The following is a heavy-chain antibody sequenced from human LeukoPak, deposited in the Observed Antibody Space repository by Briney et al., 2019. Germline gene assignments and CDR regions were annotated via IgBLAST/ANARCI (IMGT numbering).Heavy chain of an antibody. D-gene: IGHD6-19*01. Sequence: ASVKVSCKASGGTFSSYAISWVRQAPGQGLEWMGWINTNTGNPKNAQGFTGRFVFSFDTSVRTAYLQIISLKTEDTAVYFCARETLVAGNFDFWGQGTLVTVSS. CDR2: INTNTGNP. CDR1: GGTFSSYA. V-gene: IGHV7-4-1*02. CDR3: ARETLVAGNFDF. J-gene: IGHJ4*02.